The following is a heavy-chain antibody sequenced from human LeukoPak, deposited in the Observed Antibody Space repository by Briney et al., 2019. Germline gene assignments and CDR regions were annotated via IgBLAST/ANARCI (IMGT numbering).Heavy chain of an antibody. Sequence: SGTLSLTCTVSGGSISNYYWNWIRQPPGKGLEWIGYIYSSGSTNYNPSLKSRVTISVDTSKNQFSLKLTSVTAADTAVYYCARSAYSPYFDFWGRGTLVTVSS. J-gene: IGHJ4*02. CDR1: GGSISNYY. CDR3: ARSAYSPYFDF. D-gene: IGHD2-15*01. CDR2: IYSSGST. V-gene: IGHV4-59*01.